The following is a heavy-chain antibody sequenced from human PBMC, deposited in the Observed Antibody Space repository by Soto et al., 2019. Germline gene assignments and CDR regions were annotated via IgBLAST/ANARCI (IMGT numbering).Heavy chain of an antibody. V-gene: IGHV3-23*01. CDR1: GFTFSSYA. CDR2: ISGSGGST. Sequence: EVQLLESGGGLVQPGGSLRLSCAASGFTFSSYAMSWVRQAPGKGLEWVSAISGSGGSTYYADSVKGRFTISRDNSKNTLYLERNRLRGEDKGVYYWAKDRGVGVVVVVASGAFDIWGQGTMVTVSS. J-gene: IGHJ3*02. CDR3: AKDRGVGVVVVVASGAFDI. D-gene: IGHD2-15*01.